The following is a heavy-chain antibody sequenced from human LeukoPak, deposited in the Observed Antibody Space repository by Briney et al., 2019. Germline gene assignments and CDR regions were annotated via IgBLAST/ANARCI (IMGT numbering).Heavy chain of an antibody. Sequence: GGPLRLACVGFGFSLETYNMNWVRQAPGKGLEWVSSMTTSRYIYYADSVKGRFTISRDDANNSVYLQMDSLRAEDTATYYCARDQFFDYDNDDAFDVWGQGTKVIVSS. D-gene: IGHD3-22*01. V-gene: IGHV3-21*01. CDR2: MTTSRYI. CDR1: GFSLETYN. CDR3: ARDQFFDYDNDDAFDV. J-gene: IGHJ3*01.